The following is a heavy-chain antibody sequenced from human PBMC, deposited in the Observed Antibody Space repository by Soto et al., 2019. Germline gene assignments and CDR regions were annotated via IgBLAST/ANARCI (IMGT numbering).Heavy chain of an antibody. Sequence: GGSLRLSCAASGFTFSSYSMNWVRQAPGKGLEWVSYISSSSSTIYYADSVKGRFTISGDNAKNSLYLQMNSLRAEDTAVYYCARDFQKMTTVTGLWGQGTMVTVSS. CDR3: ARDFQKMTTVTGL. V-gene: IGHV3-48*01. CDR1: GFTFSSYS. D-gene: IGHD4-4*01. CDR2: ISSSSSTI. J-gene: IGHJ3*01.